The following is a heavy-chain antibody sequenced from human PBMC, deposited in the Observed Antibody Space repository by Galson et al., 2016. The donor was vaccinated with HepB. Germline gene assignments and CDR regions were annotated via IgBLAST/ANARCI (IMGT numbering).Heavy chain of an antibody. V-gene: IGHV5-51*01. D-gene: IGHD2-15*01. Sequence: QSGAEVKKTGESLKISCKASGYTFTNYWIGWVRQLPGKGLEWMGIIYPGDSDTRYSPSFQGQVTMSADTSITTAYLQWSSLKASDTAMYYCARRERGWSGGSCLPYYFDSWGQGTLVTVSS. CDR2: IYPGDSDT. CDR1: GYTFTNYW. J-gene: IGHJ4*02. CDR3: ARRERGWSGGSCLPYYFDS.